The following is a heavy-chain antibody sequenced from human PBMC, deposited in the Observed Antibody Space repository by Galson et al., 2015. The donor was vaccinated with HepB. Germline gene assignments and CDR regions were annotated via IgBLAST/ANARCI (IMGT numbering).Heavy chain of an antibody. CDR1: GFTFSSYS. Sequence: SLRLSCAASGFTFSSYSMHWVRQAPGKGLEWVAVISYDGSNKYYADSVKGRFTISRDNSKNTLYLQMNSLRAEDTAVYYCAKDRTRYNWNVFDPWGQGTLVTVSS. J-gene: IGHJ5*02. CDR2: ISYDGSNK. CDR3: AKDRTRYNWNVFDP. V-gene: IGHV3-30*18. D-gene: IGHD1-20*01.